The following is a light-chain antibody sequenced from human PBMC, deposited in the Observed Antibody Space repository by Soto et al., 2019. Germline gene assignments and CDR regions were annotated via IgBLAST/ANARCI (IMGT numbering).Light chain of an antibody. CDR3: QQLYSYSS. J-gene: IGKJ5*01. CDR1: QGISRY. Sequence: DIQLTQSPSFVSASVGERVTISCRARQGISRYLAWYQQKPGEAPKLLLSAASTLQSGVPSRFSGSGSGTEFTLTISYLLPEDFATYYCQQLYSYSSFGQGTRLENK. CDR2: AAS. V-gene: IGKV1-9*01.